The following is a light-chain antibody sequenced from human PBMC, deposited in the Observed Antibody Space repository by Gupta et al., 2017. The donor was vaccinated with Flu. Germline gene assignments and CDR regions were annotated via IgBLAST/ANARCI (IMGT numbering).Light chain of an antibody. CDR2: DNR. J-gene: IGLJ1*01. Sequence: SVLTQPPSLSAAPGQAVTIPCSVSSSNIGSNFVSWYQQFPGTAPKLLIFDNRHRPSGIPDRFSGAKSGTSATLRITGLQTGDEADYYCGTWDSRLSGYVFGPGTKVTV. CDR1: SSNIGSNF. CDR3: GTWDSRLSGYV. V-gene: IGLV1-51*01.